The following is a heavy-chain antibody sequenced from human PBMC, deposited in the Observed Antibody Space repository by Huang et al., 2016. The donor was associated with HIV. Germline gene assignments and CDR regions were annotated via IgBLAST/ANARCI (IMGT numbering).Heavy chain of an antibody. CDR3: ARAVVRGLIIRFDP. Sequence: QVQLVQSGAEVKKPGASVKVSCRTSGYIFTDYYLHWVRQAPGQGLGWMGGVNPKSGATNPAQRVQGRLHMTTDTSTSAVYMELANLRSDDTAVYYCARAVVRGLIIRFDPWGQGTLVTVSS. CDR2: VNPKSGAT. CDR1: GYIFTDYY. V-gene: IGHV1-2*02. D-gene: IGHD3-10*01. J-gene: IGHJ5*02.